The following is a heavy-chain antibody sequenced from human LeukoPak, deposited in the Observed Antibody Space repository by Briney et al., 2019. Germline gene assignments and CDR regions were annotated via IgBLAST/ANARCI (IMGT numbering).Heavy chain of an antibody. CDR1: GGTFNNSA. CDR2: ISAYNGNT. J-gene: IGHJ4*02. D-gene: IGHD3-16*02. CDR3: ARDQHVWGSYRTFDY. V-gene: IGHV1-18*01. Sequence: ASVKVSCKTSGGTFNNSAISWVRQAPGQGLEWMGWISAYNGNTNYAQKLQGRVTMTTDTSTSTAYMELRSLRSDDTAVYYCARDQHVWGSYRTFDYWGQGTLVTVSS.